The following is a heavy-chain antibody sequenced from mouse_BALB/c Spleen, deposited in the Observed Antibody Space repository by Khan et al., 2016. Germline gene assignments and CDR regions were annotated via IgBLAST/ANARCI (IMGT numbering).Heavy chain of an antibody. CDR1: GYSFTSYY. CDR3: ASSTQSFYAIDS. Sequence: VQLQQSGPELMKPGASVKISCKASGYSFTSYYMHWVKQSHGKSLEWIGYIDPFNGGTSYNQKFKGKATLTVDKSSSTAYMHLSSLTSEDSAVXYCASSTQSFYAIDSWGQGTSVTVSS. D-gene: IGHD1-1*01. J-gene: IGHJ4*01. CDR2: IDPFNGGT. V-gene: IGHV1S135*01.